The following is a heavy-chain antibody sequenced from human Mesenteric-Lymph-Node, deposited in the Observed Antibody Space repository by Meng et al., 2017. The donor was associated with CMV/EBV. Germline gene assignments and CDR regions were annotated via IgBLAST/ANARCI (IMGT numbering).Heavy chain of an antibody. CDR1: GGSISNYY. J-gene: IGHJ4*02. Sequence: SETLSLTCTVSGGSISNYYWSWIRQPPGKGLEWIGYIYYSGSTNYNPSLKSRHTTSIDTSKNQFSLKLISVTAADTAIYYCASGTGATGGFDSWGQGTLVTVSS. D-gene: IGHD7-27*01. V-gene: IGHV4-59*01. CDR3: ASGTGATGGFDS. CDR2: IYYSGST.